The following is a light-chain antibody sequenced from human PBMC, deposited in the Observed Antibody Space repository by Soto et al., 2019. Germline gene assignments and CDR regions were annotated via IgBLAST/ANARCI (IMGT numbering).Light chain of an antibody. V-gene: IGLV4-69*01. CDR3: QTWGAGIVV. CDR1: SGHSSYT. Sequence: QLVLTQSPSASASLGASVKLTCTLSSGHSSYTIAWHQQQPVKGPRYLMKLNTDGSHSRGDGIPDRFSGSRSGAERYLTIASLQSEDEADYYCQTWGAGIVVFGGGTKLTVL. CDR2: LNTDGSH. J-gene: IGLJ2*01.